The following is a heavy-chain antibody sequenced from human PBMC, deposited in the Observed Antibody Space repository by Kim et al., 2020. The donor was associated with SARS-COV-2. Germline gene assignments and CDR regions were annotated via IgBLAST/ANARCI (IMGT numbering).Heavy chain of an antibody. Sequence: GESLKISCAASGFSFSGSSMHWVRQASGKGLEWVGRIRNKANSYATAYAASVKGRFTISRDDSKNTAYLQMNSQKTEDTAVYYCTRVPPDPGSYYDSFDIWGQGTMVTVSS. J-gene: IGHJ3*02. V-gene: IGHV3-73*01. D-gene: IGHD3-10*01. CDR2: IRNKANSYAT. CDR1: GFSFSGSS. CDR3: TRVPPDPGSYYDSFDI.